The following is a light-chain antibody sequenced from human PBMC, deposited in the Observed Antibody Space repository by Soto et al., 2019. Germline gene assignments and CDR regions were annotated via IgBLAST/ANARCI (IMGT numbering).Light chain of an antibody. CDR1: QTINSF. Sequence: EIQMTQSPTTLSASVGDRVTITCRASQTINSFLAWYQQTPGKAPKLLIYDASSLQSGVPSRFSGGGSGTEFTLTISSLQPDDFATFHCQQYYRYPWTFGQGTKVEIK. CDR2: DAS. J-gene: IGKJ1*01. CDR3: QQYYRYPWT. V-gene: IGKV1-5*01.